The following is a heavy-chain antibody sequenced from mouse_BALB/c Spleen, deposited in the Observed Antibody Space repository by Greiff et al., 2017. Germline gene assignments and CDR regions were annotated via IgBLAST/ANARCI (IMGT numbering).Heavy chain of an antibody. Sequence: VQRVESGAELVRPGASVKLSCKALGYTFTDYEMHWVKQTPVHGLEWIGAIHPGSGGTAYNQKFKGKATLTADKSSSTAYMELSSLTSEDSAVYYCTRSGKSRLVYDYEAWAYWGQGTLVTVSA. CDR1: GYTFTDYE. J-gene: IGHJ3*01. V-gene: IGHV1-15*01. D-gene: IGHD2-4*01. CDR2: IHPGSGGT. CDR3: TRSGKSRLVYDYEAWAY.